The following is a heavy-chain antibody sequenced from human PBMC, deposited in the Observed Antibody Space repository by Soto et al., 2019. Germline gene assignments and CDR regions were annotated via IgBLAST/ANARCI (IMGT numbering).Heavy chain of an antibody. J-gene: IGHJ3*02. CDR2: ISGSGDFT. CDR3: ARGPTIFGVEVDAFDI. Sequence: EVQMLESGGGLVQPGGSLRLSCAASGFTLSSYALSWVRQAPGKGLEWVSGISGSGDFTFDADSVRGRFTISRDNSMNTLYLQMTSLRVEDTAVYYCARGPTIFGVEVDAFDIWGQGTMATVSS. V-gene: IGHV3-23*01. CDR1: GFTLSSYA. D-gene: IGHD3-3*01.